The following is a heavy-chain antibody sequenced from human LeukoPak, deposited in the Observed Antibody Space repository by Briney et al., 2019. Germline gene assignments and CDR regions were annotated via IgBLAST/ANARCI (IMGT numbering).Heavy chain of an antibody. D-gene: IGHD6-19*01. Sequence: GGSLGLSCTASGFTFGDYAMSWVRQAPGKGLEWVGFIRSKAYGGTTEYAASVKGRFTISRDDSKSIAYLQMNSLKTEDTAVYYCTREGNSSGWFYYYYYMDVWGKGTTVTVSS. CDR1: GFTFGDYA. J-gene: IGHJ6*03. CDR2: IRSKAYGGTT. CDR3: TREGNSSGWFYYYYYMDV. V-gene: IGHV3-49*04.